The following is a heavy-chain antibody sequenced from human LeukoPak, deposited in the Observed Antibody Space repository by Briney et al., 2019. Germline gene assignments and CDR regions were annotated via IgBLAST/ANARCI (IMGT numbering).Heavy chain of an antibody. CDR3: AGSYSSPSDY. D-gene: IGHD6-6*01. J-gene: IGHJ4*02. CDR1: GFTFSNYA. V-gene: IGHV3-23*01. CDR2: ISGSGDST. Sequence: GGSLRLSCAASGFTFSNYAMSWVRQAPGKGLEWVSVISGSGDSTYYADSVKGRFTISRDNSKNTLYLQMNSLRAEDTAIYYCAGSYSSPSDYWGQGTLVTVSS.